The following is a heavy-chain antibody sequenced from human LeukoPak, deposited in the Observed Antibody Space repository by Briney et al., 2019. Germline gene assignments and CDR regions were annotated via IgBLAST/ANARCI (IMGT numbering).Heavy chain of an antibody. D-gene: IGHD4-23*01. CDR1: GFTFSSYG. V-gene: IGHV3-30*18. CDR2: ISYDGSNK. J-gene: IGHJ4*02. Sequence: PGGSLRLSCAASGFTFSSYGMHWVRQAPGKGLKWVAVISYDGSNKYYADSVKGRFTISRDNSKNTLYLQMNSLRAEDTAVYYCAKSNYGGNPPTYWGQGTLVTVSS. CDR3: AKSNYGGNPPTY.